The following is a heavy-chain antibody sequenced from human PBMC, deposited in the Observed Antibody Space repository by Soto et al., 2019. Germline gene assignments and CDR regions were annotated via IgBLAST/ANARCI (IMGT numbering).Heavy chain of an antibody. J-gene: IGHJ5*02. CDR3: ARETRIVATRSNWFDP. V-gene: IGHV4-59*01. CDR1: GGSISSYY. D-gene: IGHD5-12*01. CDR2: IYYSGST. Sequence: SETLSLTCTVSGGSISSYYWSWIRQPPGKGLERIGYIYYSGSTNYNPSLKSRVTISVDTSKNQFSLKLSSVTAADTAVYYCARETRIVATRSNWFDPWGQGTLVTVSS.